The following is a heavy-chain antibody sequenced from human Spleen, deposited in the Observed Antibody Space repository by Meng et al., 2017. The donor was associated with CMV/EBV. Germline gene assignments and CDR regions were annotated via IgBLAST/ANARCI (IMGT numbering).Heavy chain of an antibody. CDR2: FDPEYDET. Sequence: QVQLVQSGAEVKKPGASVKVSCKVSGYALSDLSMHWVRQAPGKGLEWMGHFDPEYDETIYAQMFQGRVTMTEDTSTDTAYLEMNGLRSEDTALYYCTTLTVWGQGTLVIFSS. V-gene: IGHV1-24*01. D-gene: IGHD1-14*01. CDR1: GYALSDLS. J-gene: IGHJ4*02. CDR3: TTLTV.